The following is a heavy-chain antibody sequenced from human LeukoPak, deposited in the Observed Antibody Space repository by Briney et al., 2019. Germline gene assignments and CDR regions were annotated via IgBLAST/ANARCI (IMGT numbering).Heavy chain of an antibody. Sequence: SETLSLICTVSGGSISSYYWSWIRQPPGKGLEWIGYIYHSGSTNYNPSLKSRVTISVDTSKNQFSLKLSSVTAADTAVYYCARDTSSSWTPYYYYGMDVWGQGTTVTVSS. CDR2: IYHSGST. J-gene: IGHJ6*01. D-gene: IGHD6-13*01. CDR1: GGSISSYY. V-gene: IGHV4-59*01. CDR3: ARDTSSSWTPYYYYGMDV.